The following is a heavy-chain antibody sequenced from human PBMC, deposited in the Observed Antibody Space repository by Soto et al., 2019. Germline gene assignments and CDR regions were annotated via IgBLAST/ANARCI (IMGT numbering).Heavy chain of an antibody. V-gene: IGHV3-48*03. CDR3: VLAIRDYDFWSGYSYFDY. CDR1: GFTFSSYE. Sequence: EVQLVESGGGLVQPGGSLRLSCAASGFTFSSYEMNWVRQAPGKGLAWVSYISSSGSTIYYADSVKGRFTISRDNAKNSLYLQMNSLRAEDTAVYYCVLAIRDYDFWSGYSYFDYWGQGTLVTVSS. D-gene: IGHD3-3*01. J-gene: IGHJ4*02. CDR2: ISSSGSTI.